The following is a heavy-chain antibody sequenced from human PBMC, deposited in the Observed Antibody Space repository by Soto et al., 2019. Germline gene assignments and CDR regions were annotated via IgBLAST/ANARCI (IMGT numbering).Heavy chain of an antibody. CDR3: ARRRPYSYGYYYGMDV. J-gene: IGHJ6*02. V-gene: IGHV5-51*01. Sequence: GESLKISCKGSGYSFTSYCIGWVRQMPGKGLEWMGIIYPGDSDTRYSPSFQGQVTISADKSISTAYLQWSSLKASDTAMYYCARRRPYSYGYYYGMDVWGQGTTVTVSS. CDR1: GYSFTSYC. CDR2: IYPGDSDT. D-gene: IGHD5-18*01.